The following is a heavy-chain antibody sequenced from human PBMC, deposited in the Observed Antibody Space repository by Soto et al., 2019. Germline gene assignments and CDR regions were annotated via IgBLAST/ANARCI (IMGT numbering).Heavy chain of an antibody. D-gene: IGHD2-2*01. CDR1: GFTLSSYG. CDR3: AKGQHCSSTSCYFYYYGMDV. CDR2: ISYDGSNK. V-gene: IGHV3-30*18. Sequence: QVQLVESGGGVVQPGRSLRLSCAASGFTLSSYGMHWVRQAPGKGLEWGAVISYDGSNKYYADSVKGRFTISRDNSKNTLYLQMNSLRAEDTAVYYCAKGQHCSSTSCYFYYYGMDVWGQGTTVTVSS. J-gene: IGHJ6*02.